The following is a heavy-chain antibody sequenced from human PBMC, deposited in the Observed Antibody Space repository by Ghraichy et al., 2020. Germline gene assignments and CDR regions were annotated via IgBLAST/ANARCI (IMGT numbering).Heavy chain of an antibody. J-gene: IGHJ3*02. CDR2: IIPIFGTA. V-gene: IGHV1-69*13. CDR1: GGTFSSYA. D-gene: IGHD3-22*01. Sequence: SVKVSCKASGGTFSSYAISWVRQAPGQGLEWMGGIIPIFGTANYAQKFQGRVTITADESTSTAYMELSSLRSEDTAVYYCARPYYYDSSGYRDFDIWGQGTMVTVSS. CDR3: ARPYYYDSSGYRDFDI.